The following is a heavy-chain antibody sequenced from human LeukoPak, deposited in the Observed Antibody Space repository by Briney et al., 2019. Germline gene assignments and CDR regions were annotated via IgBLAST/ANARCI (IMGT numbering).Heavy chain of an antibody. V-gene: IGHV4-59*01. CDR1: GGSISSYY. J-gene: IGHJ4*02. D-gene: IGHD6-13*01. Sequence: PSETLSLTCTVSGGSISSYYWSWIRQPPGKGLEWIGYIYYSGSTNYNPSLKSRVTISVDTSKNQFSLKLSSVTAADTAVYYCARSYSSSWYEYPFDYWGQGTLVTVSS. CDR3: ARSYSSSWYEYPFDY. CDR2: IYYSGST.